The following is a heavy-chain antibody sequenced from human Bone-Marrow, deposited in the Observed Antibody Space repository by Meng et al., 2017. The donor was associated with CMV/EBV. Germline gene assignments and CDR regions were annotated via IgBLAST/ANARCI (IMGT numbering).Heavy chain of an antibody. CDR2: IYHSGST. CDR3: ARAQMATITAFDY. CDR1: GGSISSSNW. V-gene: IGHV4-4*02. Sequence: SETLSLTCAVSGGSISSSNWWSWVRQPPGKGLEWIGEIYHSGSTNYNPSLKSRVTISVDTSKNQFSLKLSSVTAADTAVYYCARAQMATITAFDYWGQGTLDTVSS. D-gene: IGHD5-24*01. J-gene: IGHJ4*02.